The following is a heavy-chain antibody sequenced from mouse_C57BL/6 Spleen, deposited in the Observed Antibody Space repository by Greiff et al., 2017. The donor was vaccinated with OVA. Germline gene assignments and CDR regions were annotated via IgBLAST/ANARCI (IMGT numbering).Heavy chain of an antibody. CDR2: IITGSGGT. V-gene: IGHV1-54*01. J-gene: IGHJ3*01. CDR3: ARSRILLRSFAY. CDR1: GYAFPNYL. Sequence: QVQLQQSGAELVRPGTSVKVSCKASGYAFPNYLIAWVKQRPGKGLEWIGVIITGSGGTNYNEKLKGKATLTADKSSSTAYMQLNSLTSEDTAVYFCARSRILLRSFAYWGQGTLVTVSA. D-gene: IGHD1-1*01.